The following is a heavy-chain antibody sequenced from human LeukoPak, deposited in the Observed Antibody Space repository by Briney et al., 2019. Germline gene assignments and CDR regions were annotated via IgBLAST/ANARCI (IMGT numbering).Heavy chain of an antibody. J-gene: IGHJ4*02. V-gene: IGHV3-30-3*01. CDR1: GFTFSSYA. D-gene: IGHD2-2*02. Sequence: GGSLRLSCAASGFTFSSYAMHWVRQAPGKGLEWVAVISYDGSNKYYADSVKGRFTISRDNSKNTLYLQMNSLRAEDTAVYYCAREVAGIPGVYWGQGTLVTVSS. CDR2: ISYDGSNK. CDR3: AREVAGIPGVY.